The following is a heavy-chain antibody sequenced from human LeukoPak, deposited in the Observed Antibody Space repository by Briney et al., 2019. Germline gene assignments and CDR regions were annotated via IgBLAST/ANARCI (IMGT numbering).Heavy chain of an antibody. V-gene: IGHV3-21*01. J-gene: IGHJ4*02. Sequence: GGSLRLSCAASGFTFSTYSMNWVRQAPGKGLEWVSTISGSSRYIYYADSVKGRLTIPRDNAKNALYLQMNSLRAEDTAVYYCARDPGDYWGQGTMVTVSS. CDR1: GFTFSTYS. CDR2: ISGSSRYI. CDR3: ARDPGDY.